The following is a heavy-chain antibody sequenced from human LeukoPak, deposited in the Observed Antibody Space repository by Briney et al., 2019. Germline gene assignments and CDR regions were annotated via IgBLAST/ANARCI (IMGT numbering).Heavy chain of an antibody. Sequence: GGSLRLSCAASGFTFSSYGMHWVRQAPGKGLEWVAVISYDGSNKYYVDSMKGRFTISRDNAKNSLYLQMNSLRAEDTAVYYCARGKYYYGSTGYYPGGDYWGQGTLVTVSS. CDR1: GFTFSSYG. D-gene: IGHD3-22*01. J-gene: IGHJ4*02. V-gene: IGHV3-30*03. CDR2: ISYDGSNK. CDR3: ARGKYYYGSTGYYPGGDY.